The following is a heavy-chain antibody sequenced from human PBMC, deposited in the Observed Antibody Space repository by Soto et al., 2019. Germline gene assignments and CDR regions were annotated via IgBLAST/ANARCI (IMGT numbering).Heavy chain of an antibody. CDR2: IYSGGST. CDR3: ARRLAAAGADLNYYYYGMDV. CDR1: GFTVSSNY. J-gene: IGHJ6*02. V-gene: IGHV3-53*01. D-gene: IGHD6-13*01. Sequence: PGGSLRLSCAASGFTVSSNYMSWVRQAPGKGLEWVSVIYSGGSTYYADSVKGRFTISRDNTKNTLYLQMNSLRAEDTAVYYCARRLAAAGADLNYYYYGMDVWGQGTTVTVSS.